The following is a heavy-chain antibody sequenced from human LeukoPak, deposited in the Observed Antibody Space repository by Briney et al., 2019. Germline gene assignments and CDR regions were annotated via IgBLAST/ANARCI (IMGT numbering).Heavy chain of an antibody. CDR1: GYTFTSYG. CDR2: ISAYNGNT. Sequence: ASVKVSCKASGYTFTSYGISWVRQAPGQGLEWMGWISAYNGNTNYAQRLQGRVTMTTDTSTSTAYMELRSLRSDDTAVYYCARVWSGYYDSSGYHDYWGQGTLVTVSS. CDR3: ARVWSGYYDSSGYHDY. V-gene: IGHV1-18*01. J-gene: IGHJ4*02. D-gene: IGHD3-22*01.